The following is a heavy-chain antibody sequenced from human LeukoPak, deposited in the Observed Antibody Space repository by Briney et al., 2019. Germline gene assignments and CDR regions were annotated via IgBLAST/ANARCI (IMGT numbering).Heavy chain of an antibody. Sequence: GGSLRLSCAASGFTLSSYAMSWVRQAPGKGLEWVSAISDSGNTYHADSVKGRFTISRDSSKNTLFLQMNRLRPEDAAVYYCAKVDPSGTNDYWGQGTLVTVSS. CDR3: AKVDPSGTNDY. J-gene: IGHJ4*02. V-gene: IGHV3-23*01. D-gene: IGHD5-12*01. CDR1: GFTLSSYA. CDR2: ISDSGNT.